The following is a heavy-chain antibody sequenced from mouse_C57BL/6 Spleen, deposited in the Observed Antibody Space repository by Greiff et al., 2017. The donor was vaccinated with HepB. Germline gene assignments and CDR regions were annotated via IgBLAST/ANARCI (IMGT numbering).Heavy chain of an antibody. Sequence: VQLQQSGPELVKPGASVKMSCKASGYTFTDYNMHWVKQSHGKSLEWIGYINPNNGGTSYNQKFKGKATLTVNKSSSTAYMELRSLTSEDSAVYYGAGEGVTDWYFDVWGTGTTVTVSS. D-gene: IGHD2-2*01. CDR2: INPNNGGT. V-gene: IGHV1-22*01. CDR3: AGEGVTDWYFDV. CDR1: GYTFTDYN. J-gene: IGHJ1*03.